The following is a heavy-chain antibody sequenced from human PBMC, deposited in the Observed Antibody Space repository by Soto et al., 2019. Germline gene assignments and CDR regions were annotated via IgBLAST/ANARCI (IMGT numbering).Heavy chain of an antibody. CDR2: IIPIFGTA. CDR1: GGTFSSYA. V-gene: IGHV1-69*01. Sequence: QVQLVQSGAEVKKPGSSVKVSCKASGGTFSSYAISWVRQAPGQGLEWMGGIIPIFGTANYAQKFQGRVTITADESTSTAYMELRSLRSEDTAVYYCARDSRPSYYGSWSYYFDYWGQGTLVTVSS. D-gene: IGHD3-10*01. J-gene: IGHJ4*02. CDR3: ARDSRPSYYGSWSYYFDY.